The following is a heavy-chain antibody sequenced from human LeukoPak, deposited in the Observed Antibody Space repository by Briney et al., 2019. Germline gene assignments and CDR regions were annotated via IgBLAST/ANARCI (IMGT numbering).Heavy chain of an antibody. Sequence: SQTLSLTCTVSGGSISSGSYYWSWIRQPAGKGLEWIGRIYTSGSTNYNPSHKSRVTISVDTSKNQFSLKLSSVTAADTAVYYCARLVSAAISRIGYWGQGALVTVSS. J-gene: IGHJ4*02. V-gene: IGHV4-61*02. CDR2: IYTSGST. CDR1: GGSISSGSYY. CDR3: ARLVSAAISRIGY. D-gene: IGHD2-2*01.